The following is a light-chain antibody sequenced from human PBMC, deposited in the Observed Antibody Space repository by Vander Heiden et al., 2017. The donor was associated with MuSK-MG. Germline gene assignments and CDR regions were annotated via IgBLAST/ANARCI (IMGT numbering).Light chain of an antibody. CDR1: SLTNFY. Sequence: SSELTQDPSVSVAFGPTVRITCLGDSLTNFYASCYQQKPGQAPVLVIYGKKNRPSGIPERFSGSSSGTTASLTITGAQAEDEADYYCNSRDSSVNHLVVFGGGTKLTVL. J-gene: IGLJ2*01. CDR2: GKK. CDR3: NSRDSSVNHLVV. V-gene: IGLV3-19*01.